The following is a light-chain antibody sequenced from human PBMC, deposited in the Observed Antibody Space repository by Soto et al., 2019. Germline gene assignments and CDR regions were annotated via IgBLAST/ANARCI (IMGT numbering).Light chain of an antibody. CDR2: DAS. J-gene: IGKJ4*01. CDR3: QQANSLPLT. CDR1: QSISSY. Sequence: DIQMTQSPSSLSASVGDRVTITCRASQSISSYLNWYQQKPGKAPKLLIYDASILQGGVPSRFSGSGSGTDFTLTISSLQPEDFATYYCQQANSLPLTFGGGTKVDIK. V-gene: IGKV1-39*01.